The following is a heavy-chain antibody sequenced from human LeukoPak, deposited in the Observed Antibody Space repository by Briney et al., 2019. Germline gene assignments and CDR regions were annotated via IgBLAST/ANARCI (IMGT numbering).Heavy chain of an antibody. V-gene: IGHV1-8*01. D-gene: IGHD3-16*02. CDR2: MNPDSGNT. CDR1: GYTFTSYD. CDR3: AREFDYVWGSYLSYNWFDP. J-gene: IGHJ5*02. Sequence: ASVKVSCKASGYTFTSYDINWVRQATGQGLEWMGWMNPDSGNTGYAQKFQGRVTMTRNTSISTAYMELSSLRSEDTAVYYCAREFDYVWGSYLSYNWFDPWGQGTLVTVSS.